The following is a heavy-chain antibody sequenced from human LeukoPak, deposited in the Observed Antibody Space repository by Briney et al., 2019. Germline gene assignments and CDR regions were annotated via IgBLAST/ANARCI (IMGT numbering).Heavy chain of an antibody. CDR3: ARGYCSSTSCYSLLVQYYFDY. J-gene: IGHJ4*02. Sequence: GGSLRLSRAASGFTFSDYYMSWIRQAPGKGVEWVSYISSSGSTIYYADSVKGRFTISRDNVKNSLYLQMNSLRAEDTAVYYCARGYCSSTSCYSLLVQYYFDYWGQGTLVTVSS. CDR1: GFTFSDYY. D-gene: IGHD2-2*02. CDR2: ISSSGSTI. V-gene: IGHV3-11*04.